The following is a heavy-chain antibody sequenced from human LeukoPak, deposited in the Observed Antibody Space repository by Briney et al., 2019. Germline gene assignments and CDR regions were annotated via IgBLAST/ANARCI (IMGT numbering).Heavy chain of an antibody. CDR1: GFTFSTYT. CDR3: ARGPSPVPGLAQYFDY. CDR2: ISSSISYI. J-gene: IGHJ4*02. Sequence: GGSLRLSCAASGFTFSTYTMNWVRQAPGKGLEWVSPISSSISYIYYADSVKGRFTISRDNAKNSLYLQMNSLRAEDTAVYYCARGPSPVPGLAQYFDYWGQGTLVTVSS. V-gene: IGHV3-21*01. D-gene: IGHD6-19*01.